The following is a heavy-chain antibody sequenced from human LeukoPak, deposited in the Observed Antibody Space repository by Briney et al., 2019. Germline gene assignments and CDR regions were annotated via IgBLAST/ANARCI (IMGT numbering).Heavy chain of an antibody. J-gene: IGHJ4*02. V-gene: IGHV3-48*03. Sequence: SGGSLRLSCAASGFTFSTYEINWVRQAPGKGLEWISYISGSADTAYYADSVKGRFTMSRDNARNSLYLQMNSLRAEDTAVYYCARDLRVVTRSPLGYYFDYWGQGTLVTVSS. D-gene: IGHD4-23*01. CDR1: GFTFSTYE. CDR2: ISGSADTA. CDR3: ARDLRVVTRSPLGYYFDY.